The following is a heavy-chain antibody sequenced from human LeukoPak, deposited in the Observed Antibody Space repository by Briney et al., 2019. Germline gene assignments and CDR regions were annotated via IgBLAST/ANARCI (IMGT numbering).Heavy chain of an antibody. CDR2: ISAYNGYT. D-gene: IGHD6-13*01. Sequence: GASVKVSCEASGYTFTSFGINWVRQAPGQGLEWIGWISAYNGYTNYAQELQGRVTVTTDTSTSTAYMELGSLRSDDTAVYYCARVVIPLYSSSRFDYWGQGTLVTVSS. CDR1: GYTFTSFG. J-gene: IGHJ4*02. V-gene: IGHV1-18*01. CDR3: ARVVIPLYSSSRFDY.